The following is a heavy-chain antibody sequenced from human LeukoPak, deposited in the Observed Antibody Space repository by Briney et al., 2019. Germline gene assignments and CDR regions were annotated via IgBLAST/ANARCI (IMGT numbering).Heavy chain of an antibody. D-gene: IGHD3-22*01. Sequence: ASVKVSCKASGYTFTSYGISWVRQAPGQGLEWMGWISAYNGNTNYAQKLQGRVTMTTDTSTSTAYMELRSLRSDDTAVYYCAREANYYDSSGYPIFDYWAQGTLVTVSS. CDR3: AREANYYDSSGYPIFDY. CDR2: ISAYNGNT. V-gene: IGHV1-18*01. J-gene: IGHJ4*02. CDR1: GYTFTSYG.